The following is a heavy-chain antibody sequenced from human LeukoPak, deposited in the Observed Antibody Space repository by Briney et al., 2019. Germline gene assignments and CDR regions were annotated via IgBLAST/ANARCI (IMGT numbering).Heavy chain of an antibody. Sequence: SETLSLTCTVSGGSISSYYWSWIRQPPGKGLEWIGEINHSGSTNYNPSIKSRVTISVDTSKNQFSLKLNSVTAADTAVYYCARSSEGRYYYDSSGYSYYYYYMDVWGKGTTVTISS. CDR2: INHSGST. V-gene: IGHV4-34*01. CDR1: GGSISSYY. J-gene: IGHJ6*03. CDR3: ARSSEGRYYYDSSGYSYYYYYMDV. D-gene: IGHD3-22*01.